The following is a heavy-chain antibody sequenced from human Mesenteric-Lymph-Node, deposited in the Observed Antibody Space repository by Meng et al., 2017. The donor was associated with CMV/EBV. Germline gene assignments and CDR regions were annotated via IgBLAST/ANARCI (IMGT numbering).Heavy chain of an antibody. V-gene: IGHV4-59*01. CDR1: GGSIRVYY. J-gene: IGHJ4*02. CDR3: ARGGGLPDY. D-gene: IGHD5-18*01. Sequence: SETLSLTCTVSGGSIRVYYWNWIRQSPGKGLEWIGYIYDSGRNNYNPSLKSRVTMSLDTSKNQFSLKLTSVTAADTAVYYCARGGGLPDYWGQGTLVTVSS. CDR2: IYDSGRN.